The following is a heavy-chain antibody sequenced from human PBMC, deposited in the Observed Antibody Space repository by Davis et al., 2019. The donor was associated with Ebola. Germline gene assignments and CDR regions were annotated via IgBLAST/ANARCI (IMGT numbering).Heavy chain of an antibody. CDR2: IYYSGST. D-gene: IGHD3-3*01. V-gene: IGHV4-30-4*01. Sequence: MPSETLSLTCTVSGGSISSGDYYWSWIRQPPGKGLEWIGYIYYSGSTYYNPSLKSRVTISVDTSKNQFSLKLSSVTAADTAVYYCATTSGVTIFWPSFDYWGQGTLVTVSS. CDR1: GGSISSGDYY. CDR3: ATTSGVTIFWPSFDY. J-gene: IGHJ4*02.